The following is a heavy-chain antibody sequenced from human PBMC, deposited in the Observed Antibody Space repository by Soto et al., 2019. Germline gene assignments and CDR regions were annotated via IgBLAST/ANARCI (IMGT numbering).Heavy chain of an antibody. D-gene: IGHD1-26*01. V-gene: IGHV1-18*04. CDR3: TRGGPCRWGIVGSINWFDP. J-gene: IGHJ5*02. CDR1: AYTFTSYG. Sequence: APVKVSCNASAYTFTSYGISWVRQAPGQRLERMGWISAYNGNTNCARKLQGRVTMTTDTSTSTAYMVLRSLRSDDTAVYYCTRGGPCRWGIVGSINWFDPWGQGTLVTVSS. CDR2: ISAYNGNT.